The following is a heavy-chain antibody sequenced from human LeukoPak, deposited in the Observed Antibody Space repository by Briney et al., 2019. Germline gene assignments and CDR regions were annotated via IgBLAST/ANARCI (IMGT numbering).Heavy chain of an antibody. Sequence: TSSETLSLTCTVSGGSISSYYWSWIRQPPGMGLEWIAYIHSSGTTNYHPSLKSRASISVDASKNQFSLKLTSLTAADTAVYYCARDDSSGYPIDYWGQGTLVTVSS. J-gene: IGHJ4*02. D-gene: IGHD3-22*01. V-gene: IGHV4-4*08. CDR2: IHSSGTT. CDR3: ARDDSSGYPIDY. CDR1: GGSISSYY.